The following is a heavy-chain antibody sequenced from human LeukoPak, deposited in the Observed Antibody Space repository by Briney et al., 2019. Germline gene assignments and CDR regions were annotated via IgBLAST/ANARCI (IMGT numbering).Heavy chain of an antibody. J-gene: IGHJ4*02. CDR2: IVVGSGNT. CDR3: AADRYDSSGYYHFDY. Sequence: SVKVSCKASGYTFTSYGISWVRQAPGQGLEWIGWIVVGSGNTNYAQKFQERVTITRDMSTSTACMELSSLRSEDTAVYYCAADRYDSSGYYHFDYWGQGTLVTVSS. D-gene: IGHD3-22*01. CDR1: GYTFTSYG. V-gene: IGHV1-58*02.